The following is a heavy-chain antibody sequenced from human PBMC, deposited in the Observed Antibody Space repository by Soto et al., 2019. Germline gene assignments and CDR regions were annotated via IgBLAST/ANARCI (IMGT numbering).Heavy chain of an antibody. Sequence: GESLKISCAASGFTFSSYAMSWVRQAPGKGLEWVSAISGSGGSTYYADSVKGRFTISRDNSKNTLYLQMNSLRAEDTAVYYCAKRAGGGWPFDYWGQGTLVTVSS. CDR2: ISGSGGST. J-gene: IGHJ4*02. CDR1: GFTFSSYA. V-gene: IGHV3-23*01. CDR3: AKRAGGGWPFDY. D-gene: IGHD2-15*01.